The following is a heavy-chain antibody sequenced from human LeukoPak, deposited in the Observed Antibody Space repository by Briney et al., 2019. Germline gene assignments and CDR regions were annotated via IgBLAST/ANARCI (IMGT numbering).Heavy chain of an antibody. V-gene: IGHV1-18*01. Sequence: ASVKVSCKASGYTFPNYVITWVRQAPGQGLEWMGWISVYNGNSKDAQKLQGRVTMTTDISTSTAYMELRSLRSDDTAVYYCARDGDYCSSTSCYLKYWGQGTLVTVSS. D-gene: IGHD2-2*01. CDR3: ARDGDYCSSTSCYLKY. CDR2: ISVYNGNS. CDR1: GYTFPNYV. J-gene: IGHJ4*02.